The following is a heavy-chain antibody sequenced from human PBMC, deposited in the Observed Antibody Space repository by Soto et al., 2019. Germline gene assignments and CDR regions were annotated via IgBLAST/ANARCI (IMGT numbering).Heavy chain of an antibody. CDR3: ARGRYCSGSSCKPYYYGMDV. J-gene: IGHJ6*02. CDR1: GGTFSNYA. CDR2: IIPIFGPA. V-gene: IGHV1-69*12. D-gene: IGHD2-15*01. Sequence: QVQLVQSGAEVKKPGSSVKVSCKASGGTFSNYAMSWVRQAPGQGLEWMGGIIPIFGPAIYAQRFQGSVTITADESTATAYMELSSLRPEDTAEYYCARGRYCSGSSCKPYYYGMDVWGQGTTVTVSS.